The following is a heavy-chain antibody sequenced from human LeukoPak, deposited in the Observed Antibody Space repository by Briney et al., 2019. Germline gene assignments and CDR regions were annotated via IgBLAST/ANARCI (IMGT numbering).Heavy chain of an antibody. J-gene: IGHJ2*01. D-gene: IGHD3-22*01. CDR3: ARGPKITMIVVVFTTDWYFDL. Sequence: SETLSLTCAVYGGSFSGYYWSWIRQPPGKGLEWIGEINHSGSTNYNPSLKSRVTISVDTSKNQFSLKLSSVTAADTAVYYCARGPKITMIVVVFTTDWYFDLWGRGTLVTVSS. V-gene: IGHV4-34*01. CDR2: INHSGST. CDR1: GGSFSGYY.